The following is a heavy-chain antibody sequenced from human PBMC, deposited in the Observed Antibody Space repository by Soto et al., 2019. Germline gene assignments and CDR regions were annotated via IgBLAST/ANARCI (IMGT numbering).Heavy chain of an antibody. D-gene: IGHD3-3*01. Sequence: PGEFLKISCAASGFTFISYGMHWVRQAPGKGLEWVAVISYDGSNKYYADSVKGRFTISRDNSKNTLYLQMNSLRAEDTAVYYCAKQESGVVRRYGMDVWGQGITVTVSS. CDR2: ISYDGSNK. CDR1: GFTFISYG. J-gene: IGHJ6*02. CDR3: AKQESGVVRRYGMDV. V-gene: IGHV3-30*18.